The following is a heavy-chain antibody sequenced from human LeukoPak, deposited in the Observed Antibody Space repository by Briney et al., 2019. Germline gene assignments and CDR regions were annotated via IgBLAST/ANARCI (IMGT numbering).Heavy chain of an antibody. CDR2: ITGSGRSI. V-gene: IGHV3-48*03. Sequence: HPGGSLRLSCAASGFTFSSYEMNWVRQAPGKGLEWVSYITGSGRSIYYADSVKGRFTISRDNAKNSLYLQMNSLRAEDTAVYYCARVGSFRRGIVVARSAFDIWGQGTMVTVSS. CDR3: ARVGSFRRGIVVARSAFDI. D-gene: IGHD3-22*01. J-gene: IGHJ3*02. CDR1: GFTFSSYE.